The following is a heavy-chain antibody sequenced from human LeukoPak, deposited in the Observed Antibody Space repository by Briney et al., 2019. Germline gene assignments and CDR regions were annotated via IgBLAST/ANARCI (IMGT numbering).Heavy chain of an antibody. CDR2: INRDGSRS. CDR3: ARRVTDDIVVENYYYKDV. D-gene: IGHD2-2*01. CDR1: GFTLSSYW. J-gene: IGHJ6*03. Sequence: GGSLRLSCAASGFTLSSYWMQWVRQAPGKVLVWVSRINRDGSRSRYADSEKGRFTIPRDNATTSLYLQLSSLRAEDTAVYYCARRVTDDIVVENYYYKDVWGKRTTVTVSS. V-gene: IGHV3-74*01.